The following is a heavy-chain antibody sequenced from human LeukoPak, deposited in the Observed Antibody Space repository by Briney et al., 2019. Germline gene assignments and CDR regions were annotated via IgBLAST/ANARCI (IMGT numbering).Heavy chain of an antibody. CDR1: GGSFSGYY. V-gene: IGHV4-34*01. CDR2: INHSGST. CDR3: ARAIRSSTSCYRY. D-gene: IGHD2-2*01. Sequence: SETLSLTCAVYGGSFSGYYWSWIRQPPGKGLEWIGVINHSGSTNYNPSLKSRVTISVDTSKNQFSLKLSSVTAADTAVYYCARAIRSSTSCYRYWGQGTLVTVSS. J-gene: IGHJ4*02.